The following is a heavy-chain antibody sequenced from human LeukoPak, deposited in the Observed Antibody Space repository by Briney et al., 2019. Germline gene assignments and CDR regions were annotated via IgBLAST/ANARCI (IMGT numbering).Heavy chain of an antibody. CDR1: GDSISSGDYY. Sequence: LSLTCTVSGDSISSGDYYWSWVRQAPGKGLEWVSFIYSDNTHYSDSVKGRFTISRDSSKNTLYLQMNSLRAEDTAVYYCARRAGAYSHPYDYWGQGTLVTVSS. D-gene: IGHD4/OR15-4a*01. V-gene: IGHV3-53*01. J-gene: IGHJ4*02. CDR2: IYSDNT. CDR3: ARRAGAYSHPYDY.